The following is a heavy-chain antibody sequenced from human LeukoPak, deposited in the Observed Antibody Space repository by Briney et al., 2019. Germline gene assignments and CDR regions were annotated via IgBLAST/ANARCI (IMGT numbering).Heavy chain of an antibody. CDR3: TTDFGAESGSDYMDV. V-gene: IGHV3-53*01. CDR1: GFTVSSNY. CDR2: IYSGGST. D-gene: IGHD3-10*01. Sequence: PGGSLRLSCAASGFTVSSNYMSWVRQAPGKGLEWVSVIYSGGSTYYADSVKGRFTISRDNSKNTLYLQMNSLKTEDTAVYYCTTDFGAESGSDYMDVWGKGTTVTISS. J-gene: IGHJ6*03.